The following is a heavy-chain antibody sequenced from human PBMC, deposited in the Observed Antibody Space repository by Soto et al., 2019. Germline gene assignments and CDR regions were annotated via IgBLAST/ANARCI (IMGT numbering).Heavy chain of an antibody. D-gene: IGHD4-4*01. CDR3: SGGQNDYNYYYYYPMDV. CDR1: GFTFSGSA. J-gene: IGHJ6*02. Sequence: PGGSLRLSCAASGFTFSGSAMHWVRQAPGKGLEWVGRIRSKPNNYATAYAASVKGRFSISRDDSKNTAYLQVNGLKTEDTAVYYCSGGQNDYNYYYYYPMDVWGRGTTVTVSS. CDR2: IRSKPNNYAT. V-gene: IGHV3-73*01.